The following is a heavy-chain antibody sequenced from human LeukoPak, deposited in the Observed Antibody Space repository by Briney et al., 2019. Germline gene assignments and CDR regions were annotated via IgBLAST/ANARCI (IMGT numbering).Heavy chain of an antibody. CDR3: ARDSGYDPNWFDP. J-gene: IGHJ5*02. CDR2: INPNSGGT. V-gene: IGHV1-2*02. Sequence: ASVKVSCKASGYTFTGYYMHWVRQAPGQGLEWMGWINPNSGGTNYAQKFQGRVTMTRDTSISTAYMELSRLRSDDTAVYYCARDSGYDPNWFDPWGQGTLVTVSS. D-gene: IGHD5-12*01. CDR1: GYTFTGYY.